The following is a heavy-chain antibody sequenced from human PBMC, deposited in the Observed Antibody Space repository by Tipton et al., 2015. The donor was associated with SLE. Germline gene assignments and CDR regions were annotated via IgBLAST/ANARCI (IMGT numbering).Heavy chain of an antibody. CDR2: INSDGSST. D-gene: IGHD1-26*01. V-gene: IGHV3-74*01. Sequence: SLRLSCAASGFTFSSYWMHWVRQAPGKGLVWLSRINSDGSSTSYADFVKGRFTISRDNAKDTLFLQMNSMRAEDTAVYYCARELRGSRGALFGYWGQGALVTVSS. J-gene: IGHJ4*02. CDR3: ARELRGSRGALFGY. CDR1: GFTFSSYW.